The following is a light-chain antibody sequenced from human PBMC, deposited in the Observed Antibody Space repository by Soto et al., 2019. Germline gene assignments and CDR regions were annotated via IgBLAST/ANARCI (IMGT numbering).Light chain of an antibody. CDR3: NSYTSSYTYV. J-gene: IGLJ1*01. CDR1: SSDVGIYTH. Sequence: QSALTQPASVSGSPGQSITISCAGTSSDVGIYTHVSWYQQHPGRAPKLIIYGVSNRPSGVSNRFSGSKSGNTASLTISGLQAADEADYYCNSYTSSYTYVFGTGTKVTVL. CDR2: GVS. V-gene: IGLV2-14*01.